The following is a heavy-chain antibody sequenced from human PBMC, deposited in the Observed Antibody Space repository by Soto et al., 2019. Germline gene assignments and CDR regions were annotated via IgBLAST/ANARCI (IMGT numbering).Heavy chain of an antibody. V-gene: IGHV3-7*01. CDR1: GFTFSSYW. Sequence: EVQLVESGGGLVQPGGSLRLSCAGSGFTFSSYWMSWVRQAPGKGLEWVATIKQDGSEKYYVNSVKGRFTISRDNAKNSLYLQMNSLRAEDTAVYYCARGGVSYNYYMDVWGKGTTVTVSS. J-gene: IGHJ6*03. CDR3: ARGGVSYNYYMDV. CDR2: IKQDGSEK.